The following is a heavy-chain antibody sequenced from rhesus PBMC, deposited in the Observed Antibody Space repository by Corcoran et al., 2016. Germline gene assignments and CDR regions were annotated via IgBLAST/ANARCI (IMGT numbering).Heavy chain of an antibody. CDR3: ARVGSSWSEWDTVGTEWYFDL. D-gene: IGHD5-42*01. CDR2: IYCSGGSH. V-gene: IGHV4S14*01. Sequence: QVQLQESGPGMVKPSETLSHTCAVSGDSISSGYYWDCIRQPPGKGLEWIGSIYCSGGSHSLHPSLKSRVTLSVDTSKHQFSLKLVSVTAADTAVYYCARVGSSWSEWDTVGTEWYFDLWGPGTPITISS. J-gene: IGHJ2*01. CDR1: GDSISSGYY.